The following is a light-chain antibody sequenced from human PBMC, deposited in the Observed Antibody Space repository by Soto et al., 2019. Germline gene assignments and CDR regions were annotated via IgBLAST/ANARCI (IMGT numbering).Light chain of an antibody. V-gene: IGKV3-20*01. CDR3: QQYGSSIFT. J-gene: IGKJ3*01. CDR1: QSVSSSY. Sequence: EIVLTQSPGTLSLSPGERATLSCRASQSVSSSYLAWYQQKPGQAPRLLIYGASGKATGIPDRFSGSGSGTDFTLTISRLEPEDFAVDYCQQYGSSIFTFGPGTKVYIK. CDR2: GAS.